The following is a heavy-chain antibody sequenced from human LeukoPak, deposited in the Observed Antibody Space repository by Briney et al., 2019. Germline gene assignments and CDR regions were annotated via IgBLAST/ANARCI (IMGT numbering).Heavy chain of an antibody. CDR3: ARDLGYSHVYSFNY. CDR2: IYSDGRT. CDR1: GLTVSSNY. J-gene: IGHJ4*02. V-gene: IGHV3-53*01. Sequence: AGGSLRLSCAVSGLTVSSNYVSWVRQAPGKGLEWVSVIYSDGRTYYADSVKGRFTISRDNSKNTLYLQMNTLRAEDTAVYYCARDLGYSHVYSFNYWGQGTLVTVSS. D-gene: IGHD5-18*01.